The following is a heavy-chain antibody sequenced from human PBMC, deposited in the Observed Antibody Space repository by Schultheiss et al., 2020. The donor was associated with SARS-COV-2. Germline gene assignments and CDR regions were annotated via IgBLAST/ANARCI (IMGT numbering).Heavy chain of an antibody. V-gene: IGHV3-21*01. CDR3: ARGHGMDV. J-gene: IGHJ6*02. CDR1: GFTFSSYS. CDR2: ISSSSSYI. Sequence: GESLKISCAASGFTFSSYSMNWVRQAPGKGLEWVSSISSSSSYIYYADSVKGRFTISRDNSKNTLYLQMNSLRAEDTAVYYCARGHGMDVWGQGTTVTVSS.